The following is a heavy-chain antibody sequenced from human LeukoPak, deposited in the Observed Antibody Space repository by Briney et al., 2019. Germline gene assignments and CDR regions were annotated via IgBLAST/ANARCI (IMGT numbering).Heavy chain of an antibody. CDR1: GFTFSNAW. CDR2: IKDKADGGTT. CDR3: TTARRLRRFGELLPLFDY. Sequence: PGGSLRLSCAASGFTFSNAWMNWVRQAPGQGPEWVGRIKDKADGGTTDCAAPVKDRFTISRDDSKNTLYLQMNSLKIEDTAVYYCTTARRLRRFGELLPLFDYWGQGTLVTVSS. J-gene: IGHJ4*02. V-gene: IGHV3-15*01. D-gene: IGHD3-10*01.